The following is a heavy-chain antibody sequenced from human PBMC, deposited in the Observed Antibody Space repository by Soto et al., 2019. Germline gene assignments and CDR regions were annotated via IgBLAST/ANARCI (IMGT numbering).Heavy chain of an antibody. CDR2: ISGSGGST. J-gene: IGHJ4*02. CDR1: GFTFSSYA. D-gene: IGHD3-10*01. CDR3: AKDRADCYGSGSYYNY. V-gene: IGHV3-23*01. Sequence: GGSLRLSCAASGFTFSSYAMSWVRQAPGKGLEWVSAISGSGGSTYYADSVKGRFTISRDNSKNTLYLQMNSLRAEDTAVYYCAKDRADCYGSGSYYNYWGQGTLVTVSS.